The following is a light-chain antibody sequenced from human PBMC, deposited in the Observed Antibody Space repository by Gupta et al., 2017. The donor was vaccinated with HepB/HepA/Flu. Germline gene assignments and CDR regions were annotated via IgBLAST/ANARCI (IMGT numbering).Light chain of an antibody. J-gene: IGLJ1*01. CDR2: SNT. Sequence: SVLTQPPSASGTPGQRVTISCSGSSSNIGSNTVNWYQQLPGTAPNLLIFSNTQRPSGVPDRFSGSKYGTSASLAISGLHAEDEADYYCAAWDDSRNGYVFGTGTKVTVL. V-gene: IGLV1-44*01. CDR1: SSNIGSNT. CDR3: AAWDDSRNGYV.